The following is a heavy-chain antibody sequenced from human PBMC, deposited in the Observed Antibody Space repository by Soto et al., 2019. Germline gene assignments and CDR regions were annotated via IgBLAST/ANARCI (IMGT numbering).Heavy chain of an antibody. V-gene: IGHV3-23*01. J-gene: IGHJ6*02. CDR1: GFTFSTYA. D-gene: IGHD1-1*01. CDR2: ISGSGGGT. CDR3: AKGGRRVATTYKLDV. Sequence: VQLLESGGGLVQPGGSLRLSCGASGFTFSTYAMNWVRQAPGKGLEWVAAISGSGGGTYYADSVKGRFTISRDNSKNSLFLHMNSLRAEDRAVYCFAKGGRRVATTYKLDVGGRGTTGAVSS.